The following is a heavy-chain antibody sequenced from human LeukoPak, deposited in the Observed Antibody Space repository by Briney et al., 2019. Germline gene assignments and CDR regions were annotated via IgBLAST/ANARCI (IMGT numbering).Heavy chain of an antibody. CDR2: ISSNGGST. J-gene: IGHJ4*02. D-gene: IGHD3-9*01. CDR1: GFTFSSYA. V-gene: IGHV3-64*01. Sequence: GGSLRLSCAASGFTFSSYAMHWVRQPAGEGLEYVSGISSNGGSTYYANSVKGRFTISRDNSKNTVYLQMGSLRAEDMAVYYCARGNTLTGYSRYWGQGTLVTVSS. CDR3: ARGNTLTGYSRY.